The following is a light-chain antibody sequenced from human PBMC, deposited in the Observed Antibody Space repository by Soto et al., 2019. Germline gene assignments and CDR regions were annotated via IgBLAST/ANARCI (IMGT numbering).Light chain of an antibody. Sequence: DIQLTQSPSFLSASVGDRVTITCRASQGISSSLAWYQQRPGKAPRLLIYAASTLQSGVPSRFSGSGSGTEFILTISSLQSEDFATYYCQQLDSYPITFGGGTKVDIK. CDR3: QQLDSYPIT. J-gene: IGKJ4*01. CDR1: QGISSS. CDR2: AAS. V-gene: IGKV1-9*01.